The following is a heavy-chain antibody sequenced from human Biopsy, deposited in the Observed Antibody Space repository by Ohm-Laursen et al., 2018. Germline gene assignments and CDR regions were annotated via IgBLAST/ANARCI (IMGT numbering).Heavy chain of an antibody. D-gene: IGHD5-24*01. CDR1: GNTFATYH. CDR3: ARAGVGSDGRDSDYYGMDV. J-gene: IGHJ6*02. Sequence: SVNPSRKASGNTFATYHIHWVRQAPGQGLEWMGVISPSGATTSFSQKFQGRITMTRDTSTGTVYMDLNSLGSEDTAVYHCARAGVGSDGRDSDYYGMDVWGPGTTVTVSS. V-gene: IGHV1-46*01. CDR2: ISPSGATT.